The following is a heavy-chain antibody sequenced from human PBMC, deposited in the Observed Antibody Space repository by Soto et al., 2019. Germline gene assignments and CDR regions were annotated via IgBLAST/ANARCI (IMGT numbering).Heavy chain of an antibody. V-gene: IGHV1-46*01. J-gene: IGHJ6*02. CDR3: ARDFFRGAPVDYYYYYGMDV. Sequence: GASVKVSCKASGYTFTSYYMHWVRQAPGQGLEWMGIINPSGGSTSYAQKFQGRVTMTRDTSTSTVYMELSSLRSEDTAVYYCARDFFRGAPVDYYYYYGMDVWGQGTTVTASS. D-gene: IGHD3-10*01. CDR1: GYTFTSYY. CDR2: INPSGGST.